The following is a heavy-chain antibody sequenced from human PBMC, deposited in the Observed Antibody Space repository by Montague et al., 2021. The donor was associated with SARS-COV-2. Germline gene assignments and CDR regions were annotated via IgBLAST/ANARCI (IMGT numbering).Heavy chain of an antibody. J-gene: IGHJ6*02. CDR3: AHSGVGYFHYGMDV. Sequence: PALVKPTQTLTLTCTFSGFSLSTSGVGVGWIRQPPGKALEWLAXXXWXXXKRXSPSLKSRLTITKDTSKNPVVLTMTNMDPVDTATYYCAHSGVGYFHYGMDVWGQGTTVTVSS. V-gene: IGHV2-5*02. D-gene: IGHD3-3*01. CDR2: XXWXXXK. CDR1: GFSLSTSGVG.